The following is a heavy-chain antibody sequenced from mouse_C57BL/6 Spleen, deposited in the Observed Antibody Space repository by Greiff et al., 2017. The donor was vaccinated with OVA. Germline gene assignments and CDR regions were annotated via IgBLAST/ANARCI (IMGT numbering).Heavy chain of an antibody. V-gene: IGHV1-50*01. CDR3: AKGDKYYYGD. CDR1: GYTFTSYW. J-gene: IGHJ2*01. CDR2: IDPSDSYT. D-gene: IGHD1-1*01. Sequence: QVQLQQSGAELVKPGASVKLSCKASGYTFTSYWMQWVKQSPGQGLEWIGEIDPSDSYTNYNQKFKGKATLTVDTSSSTAYMQLSSLTSEDSAVYYCAKGDKYYYGDWGQGTTLTVSS.